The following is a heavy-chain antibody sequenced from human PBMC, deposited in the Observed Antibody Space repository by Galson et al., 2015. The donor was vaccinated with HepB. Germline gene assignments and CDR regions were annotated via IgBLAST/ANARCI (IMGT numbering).Heavy chain of an antibody. D-gene: IGHD3-22*01. J-gene: IGHJ5*02. CDR2: INAGNGNT. CDR3: ARGSYYYDSSGYQGGWFDP. Sequence: SVKVSCKASGYTFTSYAMHWVRQAPGQRLEWMGWINAGNGNTKYSQKFQGSVTITRDTSASTAYMELSSLRSEDTAVYYCARGSYYYDSSGYQGGWFDPWGQGTLVTVSS. V-gene: IGHV1-3*01. CDR1: GYTFTSYA.